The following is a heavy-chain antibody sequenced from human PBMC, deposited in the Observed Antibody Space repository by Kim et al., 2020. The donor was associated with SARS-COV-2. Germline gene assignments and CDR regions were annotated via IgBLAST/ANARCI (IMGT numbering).Heavy chain of an antibody. Sequence: GGSLRLSCATSGFTFQNFAMSWVRQAPGKGLEWVAGNTASGGSTFYASSVKGRFTISRDNFKNTLYLQMDSLKAEDTAVFYCAKSTGSAWYSEGDTFDVWGRGTMVTVFS. CDR1: GFTFQNFA. D-gene: IGHD6-19*01. CDR3: AKSTGSAWYSEGDTFDV. J-gene: IGHJ3*01. CDR2: NTASGGST. V-gene: IGHV3-23*01.